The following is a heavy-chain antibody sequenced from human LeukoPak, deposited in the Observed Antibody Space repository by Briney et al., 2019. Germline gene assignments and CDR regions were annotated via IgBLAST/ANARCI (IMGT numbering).Heavy chain of an antibody. CDR3: ARHPVSSKTIGY. J-gene: IGHJ4*02. Sequence: SETLSLTCTVSGGSISSYYWSWIRQPPGKGLEWIGYIYYSESTNYNPSLKSRVTISVDTSKNQLSLILSSVTAADTAVYYCARHPVSSKTIGYWGQGTLVTVSS. CDR2: IYYSEST. V-gene: IGHV4-59*08. D-gene: IGHD6-6*01. CDR1: GGSISSYY.